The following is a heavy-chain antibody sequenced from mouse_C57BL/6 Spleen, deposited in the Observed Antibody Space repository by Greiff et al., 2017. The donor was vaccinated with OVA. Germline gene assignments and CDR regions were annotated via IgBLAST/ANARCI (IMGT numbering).Heavy chain of an antibody. J-gene: IGHJ2*01. Sequence: QVQLKQPGAELVMPGASVKLSCKASGYTFTSYWMHWVKQRPGQGLEWIGEIDPSDSSPNYNQKFKGKSTLTVDKSSSTAYMQLSSLTSEDSAVYDCARRGYGSSFLDYWGQGTTLTVSS. CDR1: GYTFTSYW. D-gene: IGHD1-1*01. CDR2: IDPSDSSP. CDR3: ARRGYGSSFLDY. V-gene: IGHV1-69*01.